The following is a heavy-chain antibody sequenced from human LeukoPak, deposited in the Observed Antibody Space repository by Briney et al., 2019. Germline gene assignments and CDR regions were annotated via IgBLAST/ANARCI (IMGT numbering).Heavy chain of an antibody. D-gene: IGHD6-19*01. Sequence: GGSLRLSCAVSGFTFSSYVMSWVRQAPGKGLEWVSGISNSGGSKYYADSVKGRFTISRDNSKNTLYLQMNSLRAEDTAVYYCAKATQWLVGPFDYWGQGTLVIVSS. CDR1: GFTFSSYV. V-gene: IGHV3-23*01. CDR2: ISNSGGSK. J-gene: IGHJ4*02. CDR3: AKATQWLVGPFDY.